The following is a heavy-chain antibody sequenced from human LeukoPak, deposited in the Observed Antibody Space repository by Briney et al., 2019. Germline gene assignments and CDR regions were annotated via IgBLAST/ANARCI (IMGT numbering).Heavy chain of an antibody. V-gene: IGHV4-39*01. CDR1: GGSFSGYY. CDR2: IYYSGST. J-gene: IGHJ4*02. CDR3: ARHAVSSSWTVAALTYYFDY. Sequence: PSETLSLTCAVYGGSFSGYYWGWIRQPPGEGLEWIGSIYYSGSTYYNPSLKSRVTISVDTSKSQFSLKLSSVTAADTAVYYCARHAVSSSWTVAALTYYFDYWGQGTLVTVSS. D-gene: IGHD6-19*01.